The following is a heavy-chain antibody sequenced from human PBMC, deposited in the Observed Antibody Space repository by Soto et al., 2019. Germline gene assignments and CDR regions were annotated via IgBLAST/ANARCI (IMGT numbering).Heavy chain of an antibody. CDR3: AKGSTAMTYFDY. V-gene: IGHV3-30*18. Sequence: QVQLVESGGGVVQPGRSLRLSCAASGFIFSSYGMHWVRQAPGKGLEWVAVISYDGSNKYYADTVKGRFTISRDNSKNTLYLQMNSLRAEDTAVYYCAKGSTAMTYFDYRGQGTLVTVSS. D-gene: IGHD5-18*01. J-gene: IGHJ4*02. CDR1: GFIFSSYG. CDR2: ISYDGSNK.